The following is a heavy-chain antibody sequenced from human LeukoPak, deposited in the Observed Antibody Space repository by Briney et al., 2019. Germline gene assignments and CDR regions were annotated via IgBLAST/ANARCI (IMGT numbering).Heavy chain of an antibody. CDR3: ARESIAGATGGMDV. J-gene: IGHJ6*02. Sequence: PSETLSLTCTVSGGSISSYYWSWIRQPAGKGLEWIGRIYTSGSTNYNPSLKSRVTLSVDTSKNQFSLKLSSVTAADTAVFYCARESIAGATGGMDVWGQGTTVTVSS. CDR2: IYTSGST. CDR1: GGSISSYY. D-gene: IGHD6-6*01. V-gene: IGHV4-4*07.